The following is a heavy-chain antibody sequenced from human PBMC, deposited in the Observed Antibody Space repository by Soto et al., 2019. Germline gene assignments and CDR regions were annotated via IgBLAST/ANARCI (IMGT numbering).Heavy chain of an antibody. Sequence: GASVKVSCKASGYTFTSYAMHWVRQAPGQRLEWMGWINAGNGNTKYSQKFQGRVTITRDTSASTAYMELSSLRSEDTAVYYCARSGSYYYGMDVWGQGTTVTVSS. V-gene: IGHV1-3*01. CDR1: GYTFTSYA. D-gene: IGHD1-26*01. CDR3: ARSGSYYYGMDV. J-gene: IGHJ6*02. CDR2: INAGNGNT.